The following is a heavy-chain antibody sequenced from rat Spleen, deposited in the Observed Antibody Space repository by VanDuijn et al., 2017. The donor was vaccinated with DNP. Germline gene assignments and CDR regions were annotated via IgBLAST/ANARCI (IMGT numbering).Heavy chain of an antibody. Sequence: QVQLKESGPGLVQPSQTLSLTCTVSGFSLTSYTVSWVRQPPGKGLEWMGRIRSGGSTDYNSALKSRLSISRDTSKRQVFLKMNSLQTEDTATYYCVGLYNNFYFDYWGQGVMVTVSS. D-gene: IGHD1-10*01. CDR2: IRSGGST. V-gene: IGHV2-15*01. CDR3: VGLYNNFYFDY. CDR1: GFSLTSYT. J-gene: IGHJ2*01.